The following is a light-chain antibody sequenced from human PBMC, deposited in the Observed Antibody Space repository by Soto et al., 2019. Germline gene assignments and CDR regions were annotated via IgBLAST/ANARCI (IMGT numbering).Light chain of an antibody. J-gene: IGLJ2*01. Sequence: QSVLTQPASVSGSPGQSITISCTGTKTDICNYNLVSWYQRHPDKAPKLIIYEDTKRPSGISNRFSASKSGTTASLTISGLQAEDEADYHCSSFAGSGTLVVFGGGTKVTVL. CDR2: EDT. V-gene: IGLV2-23*01. CDR1: KTDICNYNL. CDR3: SSFAGSGTLVV.